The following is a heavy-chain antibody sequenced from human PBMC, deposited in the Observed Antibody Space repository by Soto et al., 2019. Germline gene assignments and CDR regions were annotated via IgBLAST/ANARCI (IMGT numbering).Heavy chain of an antibody. D-gene: IGHD2-2*01. CDR1: GYTFTIYG. V-gene: IGHV1-18*04. CDR3: ARDHLQLPDDC. CDR2: ISAYNGNT. J-gene: IGHJ4*02. Sequence: GASVKVSCKASGYTFTIYGSSWVRQAPGQGLEWMGWISAYNGNTNYAQKLQGRVTMTTDTSTSTAYMELRSLRSDDTAVYYCARDHLQLPDDCWGQGTLVTVSS.